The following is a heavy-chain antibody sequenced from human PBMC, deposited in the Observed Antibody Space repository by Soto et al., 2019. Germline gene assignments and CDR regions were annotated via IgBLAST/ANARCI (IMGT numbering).Heavy chain of an antibody. Sequence: SVKVSCKASGGTFSSYAISWVRQAPGQGLEWMGGIIPIFGTANYAQKFQGRVTITADESTSTAYMELSSLRSEDTAVYYCASFLAPITMVRGVMITDYYYGMDVWGQGTTVTVS. CDR3: ASFLAPITMVRGVMITDYYYGMDV. J-gene: IGHJ6*02. V-gene: IGHV1-69*13. CDR1: GGTFSSYA. CDR2: IIPIFGTA. D-gene: IGHD3-10*01.